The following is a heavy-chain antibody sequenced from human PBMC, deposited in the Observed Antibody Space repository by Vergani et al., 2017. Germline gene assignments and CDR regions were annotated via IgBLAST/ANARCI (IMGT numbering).Heavy chain of an antibody. CDR3: AKSPYSSSWPTEDWFDP. J-gene: IGHJ5*02. D-gene: IGHD6-13*01. Sequence: EVQLVESGGGLVQPGGSLRLSCAASGFTFSSYWMSWVRQAPGKGLEWVANIKQDGSEKYYVDSVKGRFTISRDNAKNSLYLQMNSLRAEDTAVYYCAKSPYSSSWPTEDWFDPWGQGTLVTVSS. CDR2: IKQDGSEK. CDR1: GFTFSSYW. V-gene: IGHV3-7*01.